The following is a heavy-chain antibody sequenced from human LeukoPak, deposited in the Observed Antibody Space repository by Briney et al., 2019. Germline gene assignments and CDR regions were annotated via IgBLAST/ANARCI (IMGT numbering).Heavy chain of an antibody. J-gene: IGHJ4*02. Sequence: PGRSLRLSCAASGFTFSSYGMHWVRQAPGKGLEWVAVIWYDGSNKYYADSVKGRFTISRDNSKNTLYLQMNSLRAEDTAVYYCAREGSIVVVTAIRYYFDYWGQGTLVTVSS. CDR2: IWYDGSNK. V-gene: IGHV3-33*08. CDR3: AREGSIVVVTAIRYYFDY. CDR1: GFTFSSYG. D-gene: IGHD2-21*02.